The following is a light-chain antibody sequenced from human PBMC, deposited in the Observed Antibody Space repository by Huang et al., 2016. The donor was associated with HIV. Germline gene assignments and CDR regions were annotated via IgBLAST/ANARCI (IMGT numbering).Light chain of an antibody. CDR2: GAS. Sequence: EIVLTQSPGTLSLSPGERATLSCRASQTVTSSYLAWYQQKPGPAPRLLIYGASSRATGIPDRFSGSGSGTDFTLTISRLEPGDFAVYYCQQYGTSPGAFGPGTKVVIK. V-gene: IGKV3-20*01. CDR3: QQYGTSPGA. J-gene: IGKJ3*01. CDR1: QTVTSSY.